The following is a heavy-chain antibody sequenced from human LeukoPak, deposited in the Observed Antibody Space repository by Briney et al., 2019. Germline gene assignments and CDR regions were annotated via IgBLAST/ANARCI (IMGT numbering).Heavy chain of an antibody. V-gene: IGHV4-34*01. J-gene: IGHJ4*02. Sequence: SETLSLTCAVYGGSFSGYYWSWIRQPPGKGLEWIGEINHSGSTNYNPSLKSRVTIPVDTSKNQFSLKLSSVTAADTAVYYCARVVVQRYYFDYWGQGTLVTVSS. CDR1: GGSFSGYY. CDR3: ARVVVQRYYFDY. CDR2: INHSGST. D-gene: IGHD3-22*01.